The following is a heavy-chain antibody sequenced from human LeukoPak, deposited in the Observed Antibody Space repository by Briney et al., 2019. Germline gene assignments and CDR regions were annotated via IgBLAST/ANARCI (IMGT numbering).Heavy chain of an antibody. CDR1: GYTFTSYY. J-gene: IGHJ4*02. V-gene: IGHV1-46*01. CDR3: ARERDYYDSSGHHRAPYFDY. Sequence: ASVKVSCKASGYTFTSYYMHWVRQAPGQGLEWMGIINPSGGSTSYAQKFQGRVTMTRDTSTSTVYMELSSLRSEDTAVYYCARERDYYDSSGHHRAPYFDYWGQGTLVTVSS. CDR2: INPSGGST. D-gene: IGHD3-22*01.